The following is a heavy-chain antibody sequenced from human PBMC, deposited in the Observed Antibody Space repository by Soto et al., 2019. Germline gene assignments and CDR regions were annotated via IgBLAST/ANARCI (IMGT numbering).Heavy chain of an antibody. V-gene: IGHV1-3*01. CDR2: INAGNGNT. CDR3: AGNRGISAAGTQGWFDP. J-gene: IGHJ5*02. Sequence: ASVKVSCKASGYTFTSYAMHWVRQAPGQRLEWMGWINAGNGNTKYSQKFQGRVTITRDTSASTAYMELSSLRSEDSAIYYCAGNRGISAAGTQGWFDPWGLGTLVTVSS. D-gene: IGHD1-1*01. CDR1: GYTFTSYA.